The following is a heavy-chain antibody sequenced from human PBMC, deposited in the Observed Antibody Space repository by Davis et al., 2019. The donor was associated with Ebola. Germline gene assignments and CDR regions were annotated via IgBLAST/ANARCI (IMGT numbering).Heavy chain of an antibody. CDR2: ISAYNGNT. D-gene: IGHD3-3*01. V-gene: IGHV1-18*01. J-gene: IGHJ5*02. Sequence: ASVKVSCKASGGTFSSYAISWVRQAPGQGLEWMGWISAYNGNTNYAQKLQGRVTMTTDTSTSTAYMELSRLRSDDTAVYYCARERSITIFGVVKGNWFDPWGQGTLVTVSS. CDR1: GGTFSSYA. CDR3: ARERSITIFGVVKGNWFDP.